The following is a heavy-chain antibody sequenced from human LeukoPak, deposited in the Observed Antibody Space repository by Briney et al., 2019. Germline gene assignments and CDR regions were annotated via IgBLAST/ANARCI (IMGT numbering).Heavy chain of an antibody. CDR1: GYTFTGYD. D-gene: IGHD3-22*01. V-gene: IGHV1-2*02. Sequence: ASVKVSCKASGYTFTGYDMHWVRQAPGQGLELMGWINPNSGGTGYAQKFQGRVTMTRDTSIITAYMELSRLRSDDTAVYYCARWFYSSLAVTGMDVWGQGTTVTVSS. CDR3: ARWFYSSLAVTGMDV. CDR2: INPNSGGT. J-gene: IGHJ6*02.